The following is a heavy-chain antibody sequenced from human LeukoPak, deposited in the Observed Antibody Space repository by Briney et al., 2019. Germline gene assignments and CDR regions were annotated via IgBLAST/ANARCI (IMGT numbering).Heavy chain of an antibody. V-gene: IGHV1-2*02. D-gene: IGHD4-11*01. CDR3: ARDGGLTVTTLVYYYYGMDV. J-gene: IGHJ6*02. Sequence: ASVKVSCKASGYTFTGYYMHWVRQAPGQGLEWMGWINPNSGGTNYAQKFQGRVTMTRDTSISTAYMELSRLRSDDTAVYYCARDGGLTVTTLVYYYYGMDVWGQGTTVTVSS. CDR2: INPNSGGT. CDR1: GYTFTGYY.